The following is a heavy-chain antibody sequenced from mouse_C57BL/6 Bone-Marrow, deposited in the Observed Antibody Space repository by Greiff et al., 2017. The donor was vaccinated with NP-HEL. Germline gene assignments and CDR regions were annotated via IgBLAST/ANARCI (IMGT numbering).Heavy chain of an antibody. Sequence: EVQGVESGADLVKPGGSLTLSCAASGFTFSSYGMSWVRQTPDKRLEWVATISSGGSYTYYPDSVKGRFTISRDNAKNTLYLQMSSLKSEDTAMYYCARGGSNYPGWGQGTLVTVSA. J-gene: IGHJ3*01. D-gene: IGHD2-5*01. V-gene: IGHV5-6*01. CDR2: ISSGGSYT. CDR1: GFTFSSYG. CDR3: ARGGSNYPG.